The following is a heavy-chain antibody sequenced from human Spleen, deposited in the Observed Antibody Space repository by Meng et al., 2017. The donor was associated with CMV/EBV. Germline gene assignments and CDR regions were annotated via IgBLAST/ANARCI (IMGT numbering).Heavy chain of an antibody. D-gene: IGHD2-15*01. J-gene: IGHJ6*02. CDR2: VDPEDGET. V-gene: IGHV1-69-2*01. CDR1: YTFTDYY. Sequence: YTFTDYYMHWVQQAPGKGLEWMGLVDPEDGETIYAEKFQGRVTITADTSTDTAYMELSSLRSEDTAVYYCATAMAANYYYYYYGMDVWGQGTTVTVSS. CDR3: ATAMAANYYYYYYGMDV.